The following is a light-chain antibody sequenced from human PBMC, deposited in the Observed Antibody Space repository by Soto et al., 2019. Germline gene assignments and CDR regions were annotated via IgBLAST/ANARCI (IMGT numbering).Light chain of an antibody. J-gene: IGKJ5*01. Sequence: EIVLTQSPGTLSLSPGERATLSCRASQSVSSSYLAWYQQKPGQAPRLLIYGASSRATGIPDRFSGSGSGTDFNLTISRLEPEDFAVYSCQQYDSSPITFGQGTRLEIK. CDR1: QSVSSSY. CDR2: GAS. CDR3: QQYDSSPIT. V-gene: IGKV3-20*01.